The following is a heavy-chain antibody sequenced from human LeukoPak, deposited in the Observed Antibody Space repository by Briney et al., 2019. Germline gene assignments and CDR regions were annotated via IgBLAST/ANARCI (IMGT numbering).Heavy chain of an antibody. D-gene: IGHD3-10*01. Sequence: GRSLRLSCVASGFTFSSYSMNWVRQAPGKGLEWVSYISSSGSTIYYADSVKGRFTISRDNAKNSLYLQMNSLRAEDTAVYYCARATALLLYWGQGTLVTVSS. J-gene: IGHJ4*02. CDR2: ISSSGSTI. CDR3: ARATALLLY. CDR1: GFTFSSYS. V-gene: IGHV3-48*04.